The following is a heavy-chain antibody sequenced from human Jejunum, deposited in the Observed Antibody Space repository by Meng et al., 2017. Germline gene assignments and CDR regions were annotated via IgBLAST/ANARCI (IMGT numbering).Heavy chain of an antibody. Sequence: QVQMQESGPGLVKPAPTLSLTCTVSGGSMNSAGHSWSWIRQDPGKGLEWIGYIHYSGGTYYNPSLKSRVTISVDTSKNRFSLKLNSVSAADTAVYYCARATAGNSEYFQNWGQGTLVTVSS. CDR2: IHYSGGT. CDR1: GGSMNSAGHS. V-gene: IGHV4-31*03. D-gene: IGHD4-23*01. CDR3: ARATAGNSEYFQN. J-gene: IGHJ1*01.